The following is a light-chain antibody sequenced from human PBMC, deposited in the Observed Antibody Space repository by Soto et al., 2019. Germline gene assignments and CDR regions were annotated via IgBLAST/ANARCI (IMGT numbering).Light chain of an antibody. CDR2: DVS. J-gene: IGKJ4*01. V-gene: IGKV3-11*01. CDR1: QSVTSS. CDR3: QQRTTWPT. Sequence: EIVLTQSPATLSLSPGDTATLSCRASQSVTSSLAWFQQKPGQAPRLLIYDVSRRATAIPARFIGSGSGTDFTLTISSLEPEDFAGYYCQQRTTWPTFGGGTKVEIK.